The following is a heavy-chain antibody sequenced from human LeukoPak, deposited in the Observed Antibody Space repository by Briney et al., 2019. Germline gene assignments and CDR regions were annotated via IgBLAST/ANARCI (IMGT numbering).Heavy chain of an antibody. CDR3: AKAGLVRGGALDS. D-gene: IGHD4/OR15-4a*01. Sequence: GGSLRLSCAASGFTFSSYAMTWVRQAPGKGLEWVSSITGSGDGTSAADSVTGRFSISRDNSKSTLYLQMNSLRVEDTAVYYCAKAGLVRGGALDSWGQGTLVTVSS. V-gene: IGHV3-23*01. CDR2: ITGSGDGT. CDR1: GFTFSSYA. J-gene: IGHJ4*02.